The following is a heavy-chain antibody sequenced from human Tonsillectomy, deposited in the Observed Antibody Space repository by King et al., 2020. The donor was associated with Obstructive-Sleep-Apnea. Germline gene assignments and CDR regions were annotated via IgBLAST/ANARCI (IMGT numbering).Heavy chain of an antibody. CDR1: GFMFSSSG. CDR3: AKDNSNWSFDY. Sequence: VQLVESGGGVVQPGGSLRLSCAASGFMFSSSGMHWGRQAPGHGQEWVAFIRYDGSNEYYAESVKGRFSISRDNSKNTLFLQMNSLRVEDTAVYYCAKDNSNWSFDYWGQGILVTVSS. J-gene: IGHJ4*02. D-gene: IGHD6-13*01. CDR2: IRYDGSNE. V-gene: IGHV3-30*02.